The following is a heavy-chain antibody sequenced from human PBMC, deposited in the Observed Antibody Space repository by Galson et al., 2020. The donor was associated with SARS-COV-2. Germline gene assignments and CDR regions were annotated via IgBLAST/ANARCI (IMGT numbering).Heavy chain of an antibody. J-gene: IGHJ3*02. V-gene: IGHV6-1*01. CDR3: AGRVAGAGSLHI. D-gene: IGHD6-13*01. Sequence: PSRGLEWLGRTYYRSQWSTDYAVSVKSRITINPDTSKNQFSLQLNSVTPEDTAIYYCAGRVAGAGSLHIWGQGTMVIVSS. CDR2: TYYRSQWST.